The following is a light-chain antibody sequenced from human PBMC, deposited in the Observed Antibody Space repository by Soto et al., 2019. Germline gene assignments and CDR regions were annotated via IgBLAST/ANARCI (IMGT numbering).Light chain of an antibody. CDR3: HQYGSPPQT. CDR2: GAS. CDR1: QSVATYF. Sequence: EIVLTQSPGTLSLSPGERATLSCRASQSVATYFLVWYHQKPGQAPRLLIHGASNRATGIPDRFSSSGSGTDISLTISRLEPEEFAVYYCHQYGSPPQTIGQGTRVEVK. V-gene: IGKV3-20*01. J-gene: IGKJ1*01.